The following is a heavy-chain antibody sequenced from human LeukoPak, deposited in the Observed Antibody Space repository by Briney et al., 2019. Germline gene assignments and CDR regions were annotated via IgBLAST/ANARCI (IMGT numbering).Heavy chain of an antibody. Sequence: ASVNVSCKASGYTFTDYYMHWVRQAPGQGLEWMGWINPNSAGTNYAQNFQGRVTMTRDTSISTAYMELSRLRSDDTAVYYCARGGQLWFGDLNYFDFWGQGTLVTVSS. D-gene: IGHD3-10*01. J-gene: IGHJ4*02. CDR1: GYTFTDYY. V-gene: IGHV1-2*02. CDR2: INPNSAGT. CDR3: ARGGQLWFGDLNYFDF.